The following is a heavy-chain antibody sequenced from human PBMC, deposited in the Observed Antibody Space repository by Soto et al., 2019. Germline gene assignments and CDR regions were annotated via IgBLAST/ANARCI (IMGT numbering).Heavy chain of an antibody. V-gene: IGHV4-59*01. CDR2: IYYSGST. D-gene: IGHD4-17*01. Sequence: SETLSLTCTVSGASISNYYWSWIRQAPGKGLEWIGYIYYSGSTNYNPSLKSRVTISVDTSKNQFSLKLSSATAADTAVYYCATASPDDYGDQLFDYWGQGTLVTVSS. J-gene: IGHJ4*02. CDR3: ATASPDDYGDQLFDY. CDR1: GASISNYY.